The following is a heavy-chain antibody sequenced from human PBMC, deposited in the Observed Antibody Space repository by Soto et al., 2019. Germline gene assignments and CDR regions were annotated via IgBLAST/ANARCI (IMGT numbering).Heavy chain of an antibody. V-gene: IGHV3-33*01. CDR3: ARDVRAFGSSSFDY. J-gene: IGHJ4*02. D-gene: IGHD6-6*01. CDR2: IWYDGSNK. CDR1: GFTFSSYG. Sequence: GSLRLSCAASGFTFSSYGMHWVRQAPGKGLEWVAVIWYDGSNKYYADSVKGRFTISRDNSKNTLYLQMNSLRAEDTAVYYCARDVRAFGSSSFDYWGQGALVTVSS.